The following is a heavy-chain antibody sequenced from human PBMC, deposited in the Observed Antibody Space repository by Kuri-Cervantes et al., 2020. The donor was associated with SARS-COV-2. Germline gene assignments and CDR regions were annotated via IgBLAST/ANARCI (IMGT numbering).Heavy chain of an antibody. Sequence: GGSLRLSCAASGFTFSSYGMHWVRQAPGKGLEWVAVIWYDGSNKYYADSVKGRFTISRDNSKNTLYLQMNSLRAEDTAVYYCARDMPFGSSWYADNRFDPWGQGTLVTVSS. J-gene: IGHJ5*02. V-gene: IGHV3-33*01. CDR1: GFTFSSYG. D-gene: IGHD6-13*01. CDR2: IWYDGSNK. CDR3: ARDMPFGSSWYADNRFDP.